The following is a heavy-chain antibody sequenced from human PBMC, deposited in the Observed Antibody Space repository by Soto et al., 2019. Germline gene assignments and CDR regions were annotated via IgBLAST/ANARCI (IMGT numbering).Heavy chain of an antibody. CDR3: ARSLYGSGTYYKGYLDY. J-gene: IGHJ4*02. CDR1: GGSISSGGYY. CDR2: IYYSGST. V-gene: IGHV4-31*03. D-gene: IGHD3-10*01. Sequence: SETLSLTCTVSGGSISSGGYYWSWIRQHPGKGLEWIGYIYYSGSTYYNPSLKSRVTISVDTSKNQFSLKLSSVTAADTAVYYCARSLYGSGTYYKGYLDYWGQGTLVTVSS.